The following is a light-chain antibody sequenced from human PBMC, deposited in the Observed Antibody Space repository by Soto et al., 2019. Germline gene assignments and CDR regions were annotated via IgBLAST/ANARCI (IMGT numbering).Light chain of an antibody. Sequence: SYELKQPPSVSVSPGQTARITCSGDALAKQYTHWYQQRPGQAPLLVIYKDSERPSGIPGRFSGSTSGTTVTLTISGVQAEDEAAYYCQSRVGTGILFGEGTKLTVL. CDR3: QSRVGTGIL. J-gene: IGLJ3*02. CDR2: KDS. V-gene: IGLV3-25*02. CDR1: ALAKQY.